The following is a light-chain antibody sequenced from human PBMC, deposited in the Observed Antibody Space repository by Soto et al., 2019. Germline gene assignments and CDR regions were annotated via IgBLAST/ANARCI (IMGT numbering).Light chain of an antibody. CDR1: QSISSW. Sequence: DIQMTQSPSTLSASVGDRVTITCRASQSISSWLAWYKQKPGKAPKLLIYKASSLESGVPSRFSGSGSGTEFTLTISSLQPDHFATYYCQQYHSYPYTFGQGTTLEIK. CDR3: QQYHSYPYT. CDR2: KAS. V-gene: IGKV1-5*03. J-gene: IGKJ2*01.